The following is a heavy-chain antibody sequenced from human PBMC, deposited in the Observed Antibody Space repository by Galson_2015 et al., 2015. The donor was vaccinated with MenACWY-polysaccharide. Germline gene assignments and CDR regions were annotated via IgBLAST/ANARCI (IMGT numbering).Heavy chain of an antibody. Sequence: SVKVSCKASGYTFTWYGISWVRQAPGQGLEWMGWITAYNGKTNYAQKLQGRVTMTTDTSTSTAYMELRSLRSDDTAMYYCARDWNYVFDYWGRGTPVTVSP. V-gene: IGHV1-18*01. D-gene: IGHD1-7*01. J-gene: IGHJ4*02. CDR2: ITAYNGKT. CDR3: ARDWNYVFDY. CDR1: GYTFTWYG.